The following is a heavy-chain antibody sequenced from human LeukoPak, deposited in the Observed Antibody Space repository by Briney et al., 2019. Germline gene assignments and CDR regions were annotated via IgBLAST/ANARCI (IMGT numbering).Heavy chain of an antibody. J-gene: IGHJ4*02. V-gene: IGHV3-23*01. CDR1: VFTFSSYA. CDR3: PKNPPTDC. Sequence: GGSLRLSCAASVFTFSSYAMSWVRQAPGKGLEWVSAITGSGGSTYYADSVKGRFTISRDNSKNTLYLQMNSLRVEDTALNYCPKNPPTDCCGQGTLVTVSS. CDR2: ITGSGGST.